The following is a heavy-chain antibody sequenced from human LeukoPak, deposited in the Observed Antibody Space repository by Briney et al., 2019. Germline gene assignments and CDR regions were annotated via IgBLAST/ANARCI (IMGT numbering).Heavy chain of an antibody. CDR2: ISAYNGNT. V-gene: IGHV1-18*01. CDR3: ARGDYGSGSFFGGMEV. J-gene: IGHJ6*02. CDR1: GYTFTSYG. Sequence: ASVKVSCKASGYTFTSYGISWVRQAPGQGLVWMGWISAYNGNTNYAQKFQGRVTMTTDTSTSTAYMELTSLRSDDTAVYYCARGDYGSGSFFGGMEVWGQGTTVTVSS. D-gene: IGHD3-10*01.